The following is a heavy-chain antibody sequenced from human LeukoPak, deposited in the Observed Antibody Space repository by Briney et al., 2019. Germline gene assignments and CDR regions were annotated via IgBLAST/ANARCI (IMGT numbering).Heavy chain of an antibody. CDR1: GYSISSGYY. CDR2: IYHSGRT. CDR3: ARHVGMVRGNWYFDL. D-gene: IGHD3-10*01. V-gene: IGHV4-38-2*01. Sequence: SETLSLTCAVSGYSISSGYYWGWIRPPPGKGLEWIWSIYHSGRTYYNPSLKSRVTISVDTSKNQFSLKLSSVTAADTAVYCCARHVGMVRGNWYFDLWGRSTLVTVSS. J-gene: IGHJ2*01.